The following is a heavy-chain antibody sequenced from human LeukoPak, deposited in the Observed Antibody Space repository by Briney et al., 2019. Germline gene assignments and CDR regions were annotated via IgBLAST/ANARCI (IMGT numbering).Heavy chain of an antibody. Sequence: SEALSLTCTVSGGSISTYYWSWIRQPPGKGLEWIGYIYYTGSTSYNPSLKSRVTMSLDASKNQFSLELNSVTPADTAVYYCARGGNYWPQWWFDPWGRGTLVSVSS. V-gene: IGHV4-59*01. CDR1: GGSISTYY. J-gene: IGHJ5*02. CDR2: IYYTGST. D-gene: IGHD1-26*01. CDR3: ARGGNYWPQWWFDP.